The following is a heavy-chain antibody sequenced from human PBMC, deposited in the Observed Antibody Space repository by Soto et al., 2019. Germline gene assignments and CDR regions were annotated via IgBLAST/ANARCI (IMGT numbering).Heavy chain of an antibody. Sequence: EVQLVESGGGLVQPGGSLRLSCAASGLTFSKYWMTWVRQAPGKGLEWVATIKHDGSEKSNLDSVEGRFTISRDNATNSLSLQMNSLRVEDTAVYFCASVPGSPGYHGLDVWGQGTTVTVSS. V-gene: IGHV3-7*03. CDR2: IKHDGSEK. J-gene: IGHJ6*02. CDR3: ASVPGSPGYHGLDV. CDR1: GLTFSKYW. D-gene: IGHD6-19*01.